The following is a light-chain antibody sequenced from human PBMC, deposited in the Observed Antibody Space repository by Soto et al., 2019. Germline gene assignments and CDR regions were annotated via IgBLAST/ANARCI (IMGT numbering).Light chain of an antibody. V-gene: IGKV3-15*01. CDR3: EQYNVWLLT. Sequence: EIVMTQSPATLSVSPGERATLSCRASQSVTSNLAWYQQKPGQTPKLLSYVASTRSTGIPARFSGSWSGTQSTLNLSSLQSVDFAVYYCEQYNVWLLTFGGGTRVEFK. J-gene: IGKJ4*01. CDR2: VAS. CDR1: QSVTSN.